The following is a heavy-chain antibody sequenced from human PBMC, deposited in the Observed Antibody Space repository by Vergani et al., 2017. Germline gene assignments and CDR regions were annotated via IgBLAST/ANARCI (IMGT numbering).Heavy chain of an antibody. J-gene: IGHJ4*02. V-gene: IGHV4-59*01. CDR2: VNNDGST. CDR1: GGSISHYY. CDR3: ARENDIFNGYYSHYFDH. Sequence: QVQLQESGPGLVKPSETLSLTCTVSGGSISHYYWSWIRQLPGKGPEWIGYVNNDGSTNYNPSLGSRVSISLDTSKSQFSLKLTSVTAADTAVYYCARENDIFNGYYSHYFDHWGQGTLVTVSS. D-gene: IGHD3-9*01.